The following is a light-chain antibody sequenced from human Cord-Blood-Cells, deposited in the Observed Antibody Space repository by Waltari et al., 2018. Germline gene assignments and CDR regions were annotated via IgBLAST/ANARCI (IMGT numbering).Light chain of an antibody. Sequence: DIQMTQSPSSLSASVGDRVTITCRASQSISSYLNWYQQKPGKAPKLLIYDASSLQSGVPSRFSGSGSGTDFTLTISSLQPEDFATYYCQQSYSTPQTFGQGTKVEIK. V-gene: IGKV1-39*01. CDR2: DAS. CDR3: QQSYSTPQT. CDR1: QSISSY. J-gene: IGKJ1*01.